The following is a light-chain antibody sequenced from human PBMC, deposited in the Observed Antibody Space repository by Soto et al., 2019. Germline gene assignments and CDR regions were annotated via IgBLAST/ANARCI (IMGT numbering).Light chain of an antibody. CDR2: GAS. CDR1: QSVSSSY. J-gene: IGKJ2*01. Sequence: EIVLTQSPGTLSLSPGERATLSCRASQSVSSSYLAWYQQKPGQAPRRHIYGASSRATGIPDRFSGSGSGTDFTLTISRLEPEDFAVYYCQQYGSSPRTFGQGTKLEIK. V-gene: IGKV3-20*01. CDR3: QQYGSSPRT.